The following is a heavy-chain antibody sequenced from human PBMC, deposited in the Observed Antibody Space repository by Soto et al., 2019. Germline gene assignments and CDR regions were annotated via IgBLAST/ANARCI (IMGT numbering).Heavy chain of an antibody. Sequence: GGSLRLSCAASGFTFSSHAMNWVRQAPGKGLEWVSALLSGGGGDTHYADSVKGRFTISRDSSKNTLYLQMNSLRAEDTAVYYCAKPRGPSRGAFDIWGQGTMVTVSS. J-gene: IGHJ3*02. CDR1: GFTFSSHA. D-gene: IGHD3-10*01. CDR3: AKPRGPSRGAFDI. V-gene: IGHV3-23*01. CDR2: LLSGGGGDT.